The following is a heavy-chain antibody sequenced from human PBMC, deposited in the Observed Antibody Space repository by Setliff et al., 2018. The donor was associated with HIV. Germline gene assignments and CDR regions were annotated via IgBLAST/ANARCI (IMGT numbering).Heavy chain of an antibody. V-gene: IGHV4-34*01. CDR2: VNHSGST. D-gene: IGHD3-16*01. CDR3: ARHNVITYGGLLFDYYYYGLDV. J-gene: IGHJ6*02. Sequence: SETLSLTCAVYGGSFNGYYWSWIRQPPGKGLEWIGEVNHSGSTNYNPSLKSRVTISIDTSKNELSLKLTSVTAADTAVYYCARHNVITYGGLLFDYYYYGLDVWGHGTTVTVSS. CDR1: GGSFNGYY.